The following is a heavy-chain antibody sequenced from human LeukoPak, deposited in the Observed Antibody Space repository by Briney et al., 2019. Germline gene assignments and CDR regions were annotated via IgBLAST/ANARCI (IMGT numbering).Heavy chain of an antibody. CDR3: ARVGSSIDYYYVDV. J-gene: IGHJ6*03. D-gene: IGHD2/OR15-2a*01. CDR2: IKQDGSEK. CDR1: GFTFSSYW. Sequence: GGSLRLSCAASGFTFSSYWMSWVRQAPGEGLEWVANIKQDGSEKYYVDPVKGRFTISRDNAKNSLYLQMNSLRVEDTAVYYCARVGSSIDYYYVDVWGKGTTVTVSS. V-gene: IGHV3-7*01.